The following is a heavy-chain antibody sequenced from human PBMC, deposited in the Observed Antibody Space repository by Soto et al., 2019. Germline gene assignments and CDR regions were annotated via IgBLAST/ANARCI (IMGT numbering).Heavy chain of an antibody. CDR2: INAGNGNT. D-gene: IGHD3-3*01. V-gene: IGHV1-3*01. CDR1: GYTFTSYA. J-gene: IGHJ3*02. CDR3: AGEPYYFWSGYSSDAFDI. Sequence: QVQLVQSGAEVKKPGASVKVSCKASGYTFTSYAMHWVRQAPGQRLEWMGWINAGNGNTKYSQKFQGGVTITRDTSARTAYMELSRLRSEDTAVYYCAGEPYYFWSGYSSDAFDIWGQGTMVTVSS.